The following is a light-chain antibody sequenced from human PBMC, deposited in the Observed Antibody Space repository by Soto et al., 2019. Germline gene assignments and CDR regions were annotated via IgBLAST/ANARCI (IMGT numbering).Light chain of an antibody. J-gene: IGLJ2*01. V-gene: IGLV1-40*01. CDR3: QSYDSSLSGSVV. Sequence: QSVLTQPPSVSGAPGQRVTISCTGSSSNIGAGYDIHWYQQLPGTAPKLLIYGNINRPSGVPDRFSGSKSGTSASLAITGLQAEDEADYYGQSYDSSLSGSVVFGGGTKLTVL. CDR2: GNI. CDR1: SSNIGAGYD.